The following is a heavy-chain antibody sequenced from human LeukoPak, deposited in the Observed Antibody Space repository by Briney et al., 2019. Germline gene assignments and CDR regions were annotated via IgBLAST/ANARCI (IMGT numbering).Heavy chain of an antibody. CDR2: ISTGGSYT. CDR1: GFTFSNYN. CDR3: AICGGGACHKGYSDH. D-gene: IGHD2-21*02. V-gene: IGHV3-21*01. J-gene: IGHJ4*02. Sequence: PGGSLRLSCAASGFTFSNYNMNWVRQAPGQGLEWVSSISTGGSYTHYADSLKGRFTISRDNAKNSLYLQMNSLRAEDTAVYYCAICGGGACHKGYSDHRGQGTLVTVSS.